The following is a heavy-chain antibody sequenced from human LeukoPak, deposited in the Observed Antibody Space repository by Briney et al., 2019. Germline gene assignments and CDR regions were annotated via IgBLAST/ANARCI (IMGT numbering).Heavy chain of an antibody. Sequence: SGTLSLTCAVYGGSFSGYYWSWIRQPPGKGLEWIGEINHSGSTNYNPSLKSRVTISVDTSKNQFSLKLSSVTAADTAVYYWAKRYCSSTTCYDDRGAFDYWGQGTLVTVSS. CDR2: INHSGST. D-gene: IGHD2-2*01. J-gene: IGHJ4*02. V-gene: IGHV4-34*01. CDR1: GGSFSGYY. CDR3: AKRYCSSTTCYDDRGAFDY.